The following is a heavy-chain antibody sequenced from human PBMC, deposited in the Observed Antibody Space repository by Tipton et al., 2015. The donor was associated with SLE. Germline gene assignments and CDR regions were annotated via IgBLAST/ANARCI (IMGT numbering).Heavy chain of an antibody. V-gene: IGHV3-7*01. Sequence: SLRLSCTASGFTFSSYWMSWVRQAPGKGLEWVANIKHDGSEKYYVGSVKGRFTISRDNAKNSLYLQVNSLRAEDTAVYYCARRIASYYYYMGVWGTGATVTVSS. J-gene: IGHJ6*03. CDR2: IKHDGSEK. CDR3: ARRIASYYYYMGV. CDR1: GFTFSSYW.